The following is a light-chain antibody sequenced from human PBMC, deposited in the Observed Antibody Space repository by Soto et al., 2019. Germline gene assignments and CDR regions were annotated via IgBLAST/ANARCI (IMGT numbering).Light chain of an antibody. V-gene: IGKV1-39*01. CDR2: AAS. CDR1: QSISSY. CDR3: QQSYSTPAT. Sequence: DIQMTQSPSSLSASVGDRVTITCRASQSISSYLNWYQQKPGKAPKLLIYAASNLQGGVPSRFSGSGSGTDFTRSISSLQPEDFATYFCQQSYSTPATFGGGTKVEI. J-gene: IGKJ4*01.